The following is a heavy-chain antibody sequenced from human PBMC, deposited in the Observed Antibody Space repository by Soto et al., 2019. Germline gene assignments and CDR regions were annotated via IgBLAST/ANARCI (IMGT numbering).Heavy chain of an antibody. CDR3: ARRSGSYPNWFDP. CDR2: IIPIFGTA. CDR1: GGTFSSYA. J-gene: IGHJ5*02. Sequence: SVKVSCKASGGTFSSYAISWVRQAPGQGLEWMGGIIPIFGTANYAQKFQGRVTITADESTSTAYMELSSLRSEDTAVYYCARRSGSYPNWFDPWGQGTLVTVSS. V-gene: IGHV1-69*13. D-gene: IGHD1-26*01.